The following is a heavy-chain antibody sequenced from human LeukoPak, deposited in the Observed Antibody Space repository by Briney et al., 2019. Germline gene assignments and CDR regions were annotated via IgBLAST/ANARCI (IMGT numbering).Heavy chain of an antibody. Sequence: SETLSLTCTVSGGSISPYYWSWLRQPPGKGLEWIGYIYYSGSTDYNPSLKSRVTISVDTSKNQFSLKLTSVTAADTAVYYCARGTGGYNSPFDHWGQGTLVTVSS. CDR3: ARGTGGYNSPFDH. CDR1: GGSISPYY. CDR2: IYYSGST. D-gene: IGHD5-24*01. J-gene: IGHJ4*02. V-gene: IGHV4-59*08.